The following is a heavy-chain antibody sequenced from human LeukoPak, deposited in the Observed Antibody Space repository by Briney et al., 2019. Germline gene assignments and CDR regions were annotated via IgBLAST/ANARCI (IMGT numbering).Heavy chain of an antibody. Sequence: GGSLRLSCAASGFTFSSYGMHWVRQAPGKGLEWVAVISYDGSNKYYADSVKGRFTISRDNSKNTLYLQMNSLRAEDTAVYYCAKEFADLIWFGELTDYYGMDVWGQGTTVTVSS. CDR1: GFTFSSYG. CDR3: AKEFADLIWFGELTDYYGMDV. V-gene: IGHV3-30*18. D-gene: IGHD3-10*01. J-gene: IGHJ6*02. CDR2: ISYDGSNK.